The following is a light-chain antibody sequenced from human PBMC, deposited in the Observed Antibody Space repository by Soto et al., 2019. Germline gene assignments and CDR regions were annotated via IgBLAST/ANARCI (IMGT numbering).Light chain of an antibody. CDR3: SSYAGSNNLV. J-gene: IGLJ2*01. Sequence: QSVLTQPPSASGSPGQSVTISCTGTSSDIGGYNYVSWFQQRPGKAPKLMIYEVNKRPSGVPDRFSGSKSGNTASLTVSGLQADDEADYYCSSYAGSNNLVFGGGTKVTVL. CDR2: EVN. CDR1: SSDIGGYNY. V-gene: IGLV2-8*01.